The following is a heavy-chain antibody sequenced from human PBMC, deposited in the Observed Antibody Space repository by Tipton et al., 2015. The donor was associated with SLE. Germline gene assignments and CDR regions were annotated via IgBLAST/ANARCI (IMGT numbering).Heavy chain of an antibody. CDR1: GGSFSGYY. CDR2: INHSGST. D-gene: IGHD6-19*01. CDR3: ARGIGWLSLDY. J-gene: IGHJ4*02. Sequence: LRLSCAIYGGSFSGYYWSWIRQPPGKGLEWIGEINHSGSTNYNPSLKSRVTISVDTSKNQFSLKLSSVTAADTAVYYCARGIGWLSLDYWGQGTLVTASS. V-gene: IGHV4-34*01.